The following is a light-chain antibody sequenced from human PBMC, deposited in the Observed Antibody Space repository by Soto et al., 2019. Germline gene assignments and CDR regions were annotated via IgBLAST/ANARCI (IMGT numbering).Light chain of an antibody. CDR2: EVN. J-gene: IGLJ2*01. V-gene: IGLV2-14*01. CDR1: SSDVGAYNY. Sequence: QSALTQPASVSGSPGQSITISCIGSSSDVGAYNYVSWYQQHPGKAPKLMIYEVNNRPSGVSDRFSGSKSGNTASLTIFGLQADDEADYYCSSYTTDSTLVFGAGTQLTVL. CDR3: SSYTTDSTLV.